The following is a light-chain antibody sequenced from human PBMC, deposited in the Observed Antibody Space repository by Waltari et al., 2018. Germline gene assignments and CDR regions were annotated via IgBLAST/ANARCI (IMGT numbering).Light chain of an antibody. CDR3: QSEDSTSTQVV. Sequence: SYELTQPPAVSVSSGQTATITCSGDALPHHYALCYQQKPGPAPVLVTYKNTERPEGLPDRFSGYTAETTVTMTISVVQAEDEADYYCQSEDSTSTQVVFGGGTKLTVL. J-gene: IGLJ2*01. CDR2: KNT. CDR1: ALPHHY. V-gene: IGLV3-25*03.